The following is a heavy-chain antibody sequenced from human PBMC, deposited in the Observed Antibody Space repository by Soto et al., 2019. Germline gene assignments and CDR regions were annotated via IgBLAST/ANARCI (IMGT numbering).Heavy chain of an antibody. V-gene: IGHV1-69*06. CDR1: GGTFSSYA. CDR3: ARTFIDSSGYKHHDAFDI. J-gene: IGHJ3*02. D-gene: IGHD3-22*01. Sequence: EASVKVSCKASGGTFSSYAISWVRQAPGQGLEWMGGIIPIFGTANYAQKFQGRLTITADKSTSTAYMELSSLRSEDTAVYYCARTFIDSSGYKHHDAFDIRGQGTMVTVSS. CDR2: IIPIFGTA.